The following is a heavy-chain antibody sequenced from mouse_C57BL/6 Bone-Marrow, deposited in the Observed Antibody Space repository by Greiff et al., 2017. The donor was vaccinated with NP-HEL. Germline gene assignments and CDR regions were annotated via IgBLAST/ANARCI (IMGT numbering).Heavy chain of an antibody. D-gene: IGHD1-1*01. CDR1: GFTFSDYY. Sequence: DVHLVESGGGLVQPGGSLKLSCAASGFTFSDYYMYWVRQTPEKRLEWVAYISNGGGSTYYPDTVKGRFTISRDNAKNTLYLQMSRLKSEDTAMYYCARLGVLRSYYYAMDYWGQGTSVTVSS. V-gene: IGHV5-12*01. CDR3: ARLGVLRSYYYAMDY. J-gene: IGHJ4*01. CDR2: ISNGGGST.